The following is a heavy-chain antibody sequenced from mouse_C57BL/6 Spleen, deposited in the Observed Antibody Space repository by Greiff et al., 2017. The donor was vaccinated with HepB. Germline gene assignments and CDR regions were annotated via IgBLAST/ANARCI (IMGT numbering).Heavy chain of an antibody. J-gene: IGHJ2*01. CDR2: IHPNSGST. V-gene: IGHV1-64*01. Sequence: VQLQQPGAELVKPGASVKLSCKASGYTFTSYWMHWVKQRPGQGLEWIGMIHPNSGSTNYNEKFKSKATLTVDKSSSTAYMQLSSLTSEDSAVYYCARREYGSSPYYFDYWGQGTTLTVSS. CDR1: GYTFTSYW. CDR3: ARREYGSSPYYFDY. D-gene: IGHD1-1*01.